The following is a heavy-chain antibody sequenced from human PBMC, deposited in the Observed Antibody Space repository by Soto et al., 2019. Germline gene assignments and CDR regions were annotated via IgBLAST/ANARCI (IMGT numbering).Heavy chain of an antibody. J-gene: IGHJ4*02. CDR2: IYYSGST. D-gene: IGHD2-21*01. CDR1: GGSISNYY. CDR3: AGGLSGDKVGQ. V-gene: IGHV4-59*08. Sequence: PSETLSLTCTVSGGSISNYYWSLIRQPPGKGLEWIGYIYYSGSTNYNPSLKSRVTISVDTSKNQFPLKLSSVTAADTAVYYCAGGLSGDKVGQWGQGTLVTVSS.